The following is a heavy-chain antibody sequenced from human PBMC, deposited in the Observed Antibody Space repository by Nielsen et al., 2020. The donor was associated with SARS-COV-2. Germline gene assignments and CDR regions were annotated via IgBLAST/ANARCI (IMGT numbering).Heavy chain of an antibody. CDR2: IYYSGST. CDR1: GGSISSYY. J-gene: IGHJ6*03. CDR3: ARLAVAGTWTEAFYYYYYMDV. V-gene: IGHV4-59*08. Sequence: SETLSLTCTVSGGSISSYYWSWIRQPPGKGLEWIGYIYYSGSTNYNPSLKSRVTISVDTSKNQFSLKLSSVTAADTAVYYCARLAVAGTWTEAFYYYYYMDVWGKGTTVTVSS. D-gene: IGHD6-19*01.